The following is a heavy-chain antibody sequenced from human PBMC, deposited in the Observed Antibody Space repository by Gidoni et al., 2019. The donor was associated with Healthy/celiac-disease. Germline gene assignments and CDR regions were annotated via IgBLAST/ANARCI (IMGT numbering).Heavy chain of an antibody. Sequence: QVQLVESGGGLVKPGGSLRLSCAASGFTFSDYYMSWIRQAPGKGLEWVSYISSSSSYTNYADSVKGRFTISRDNAKNSLYLQMNSLRAEDTAVYYCATYYDILTGSLSAEYFQHWGQGTLVTISS. CDR3: ATYYDILTGSLSAEYFQH. CDR1: GFTFSDYY. D-gene: IGHD3-9*01. CDR2: ISSSSSYT. J-gene: IGHJ1*01. V-gene: IGHV3-11*05.